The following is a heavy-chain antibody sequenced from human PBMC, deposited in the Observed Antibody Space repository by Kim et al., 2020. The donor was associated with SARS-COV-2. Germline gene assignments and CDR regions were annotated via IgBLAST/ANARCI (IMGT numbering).Heavy chain of an antibody. D-gene: IGHD3-10*01. J-gene: IGHJ4*02. Sequence: ADSMKGRFTISRDNSKTTLYLQMNSLRAEDTAVYYCAKDSRASGSYYNYWGQGTLVTVSS. V-gene: IGHV3-23*03. CDR3: AKDSRASGSYYNY.